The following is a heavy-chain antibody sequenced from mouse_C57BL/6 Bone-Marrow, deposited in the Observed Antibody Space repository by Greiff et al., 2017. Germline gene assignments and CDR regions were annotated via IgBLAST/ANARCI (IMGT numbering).Heavy chain of an antibody. J-gene: IGHJ3*01. Sequence: QVQLQQPGAELVKPGASVKLSCKASGYTFTSYWMQWVKQRPGQGLEWIGEIDPSDSYTNYNQKFKGKATLTVDTSSSTAYMQLSSLRSEDSAVYYCARGVRGIYYCGSSSAWFAYWGQGTLVTVSA. CDR2: IDPSDSYT. D-gene: IGHD1-1*01. V-gene: IGHV1-50*01. CDR1: GYTFTSYW. CDR3: ARGVRGIYYCGSSSAWFAY.